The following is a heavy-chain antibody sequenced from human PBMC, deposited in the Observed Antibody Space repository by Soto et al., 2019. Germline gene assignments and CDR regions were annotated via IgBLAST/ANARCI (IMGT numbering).Heavy chain of an antibody. CDR2: ISPSFGTE. V-gene: IGHV1-69*01. J-gene: IGHJ6*02. D-gene: IGHD2-2*01. CDR3: STSVYCRTTRCYYYYGLDV. CDR1: GGTFSSHS. Sequence: QVQLVQSGAEVKKPGSSVKVSCKVSGGTFSSHSINWVRQAPGQGPEWMGGISPSFGTENYEQKFQGRVTITADESTSRAYMELSSLTSEDTALYYGSTSVYCRTTRCYYYYGLDVWGQGTTVIVSS.